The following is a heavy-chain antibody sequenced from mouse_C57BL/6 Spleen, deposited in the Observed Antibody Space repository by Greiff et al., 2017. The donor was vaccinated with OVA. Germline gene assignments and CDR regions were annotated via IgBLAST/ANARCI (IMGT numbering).Heavy chain of an antibody. V-gene: IGHV1-4*01. Sequence: VQLKESGAELARPGASVKMSCKASGYTFTSYTMHWVKQRPGQGLEWIGYINPSSGYTKYNQKFKDKATLTADKSSSTAYMQLSSLTSEDSAVYYCARSGRQLYYFDYWGQGTTLTVSS. J-gene: IGHJ2*01. CDR1: GYTFTSYT. CDR3: ARSGRQLYYFDY. CDR2: INPSSGYT. D-gene: IGHD3-2*01.